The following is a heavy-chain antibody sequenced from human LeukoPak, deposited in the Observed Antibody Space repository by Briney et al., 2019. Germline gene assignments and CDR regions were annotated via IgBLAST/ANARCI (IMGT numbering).Heavy chain of an antibody. Sequence: GGSLRLSCEVSGFDFSTYSMNWVRQAPGKGLEWVSSISGSSTYKFYADSVKGRFIISRDNAKNLLSLQMNSLGAEDTAMYYCARLLGEATIYDLWGQGTLVTVSS. J-gene: IGHJ5*02. CDR1: GFDFSTYS. CDR2: ISGSSTYK. CDR3: ARLLGEATIYDL. D-gene: IGHD3-16*01. V-gene: IGHV3-21*01.